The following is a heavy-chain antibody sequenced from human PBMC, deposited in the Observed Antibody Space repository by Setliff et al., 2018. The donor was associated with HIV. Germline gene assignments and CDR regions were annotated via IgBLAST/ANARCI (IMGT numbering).Heavy chain of an antibody. J-gene: IGHJ3*01. D-gene: IGHD3-16*01. CDR1: GGTFKNLA. V-gene: IGHV1-69*13. CDR3: ANPHDGGAFDV. CDR2: VIPSFATV. Sequence: ASVKVSCKASGGTFKNLAISWVRQAPGQGLEWMGGVIPSFATVNYAQKFQGRITITADELTSTVYMDLNSLKSEDSAVYYCANPHDGGAFDVWGQGTAVTVSS.